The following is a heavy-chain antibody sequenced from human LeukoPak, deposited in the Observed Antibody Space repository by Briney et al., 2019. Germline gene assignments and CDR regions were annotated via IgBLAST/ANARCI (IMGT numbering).Heavy chain of an antibody. CDR2: ISSSSSII. Sequence: GGSLRLSCAASGFTFSSYSMNWVRQAPGKGLEWVSYISSSSSIIYYADSVKGRFTISRDNAKNSLYLQMNSLRAEDTAVYYCARGGITIFGEATTPFDYWGQGTLVTVSS. D-gene: IGHD3-3*01. V-gene: IGHV3-48*01. CDR3: ARGGITIFGEATTPFDY. J-gene: IGHJ4*02. CDR1: GFTFSSYS.